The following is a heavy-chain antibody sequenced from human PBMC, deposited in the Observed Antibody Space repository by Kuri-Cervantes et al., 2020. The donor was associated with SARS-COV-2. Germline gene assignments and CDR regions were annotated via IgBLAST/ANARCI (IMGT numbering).Heavy chain of an antibody. Sequence: ESLKISCSVSGYSISSGYSWGWIRLPPGKGLEWIGSIDQSGTTYYSPSLKSRVTISVVTSKNQFSLKLSSVTAADTAVCYCARHGGYDHLRPHYYYYYYMDVWGKGTTVTVSS. CDR1: GYSISSGYS. CDR3: ARHGGYDHLRPHYYYYYYMDV. CDR2: IDQSGTT. V-gene: IGHV4-38-2*01. J-gene: IGHJ6*03. D-gene: IGHD5-12*01.